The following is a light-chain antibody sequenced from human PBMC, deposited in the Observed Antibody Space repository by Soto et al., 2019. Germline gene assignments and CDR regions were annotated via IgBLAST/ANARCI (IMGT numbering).Light chain of an antibody. V-gene: IGKV1-39*01. J-gene: IGKJ4*01. Sequence: DIPVTQSPSSLSASVGDRVTLSCRASRIINTYLNWYQQKPGQAPTLLIYSASILQSGVPSRFTGSGSGTDFFLPISSLQPEDFVVYYCQQSYSNPLTFGGGTRVQIK. CDR1: RIINTY. CDR3: QQSYSNPLT. CDR2: SAS.